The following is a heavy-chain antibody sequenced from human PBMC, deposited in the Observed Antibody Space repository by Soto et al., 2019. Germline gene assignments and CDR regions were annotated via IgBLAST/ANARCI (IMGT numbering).Heavy chain of an antibody. CDR3: ARNYGDYATYYCYGMDV. V-gene: IGHV3-30-3*01. D-gene: IGHD4-17*01. CDR1: GFTFSSYA. J-gene: IGHJ6*02. CDR2: ISYDGSNK. Sequence: PGGSLRLSCAASGFTFSSYAMHWVRQAPGKGLEWVAVISYDGSNKYYADSVKGRFTISRDNSKNTLYLQMNSLRAEDTAVYYCARNYGDYATYYCYGMDVWGQGTTVTVSS.